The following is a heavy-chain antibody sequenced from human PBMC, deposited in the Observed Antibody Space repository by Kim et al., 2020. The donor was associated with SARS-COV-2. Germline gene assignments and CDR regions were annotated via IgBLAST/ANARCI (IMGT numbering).Heavy chain of an antibody. Sequence: GGSLRLSCAASGFSFSDAWMSWVRRAPGKGLEWVGRITSKAYGETIDYSAPVQGRFIISRDDSKNTFYLHMNSLKIEDTAVYYCATGGPYSGYYFNYWGQGTLVTVSS. CDR1: GFSFSDAW. V-gene: IGHV3-15*01. CDR2: ITSKAYGETI. J-gene: IGHJ4*02. D-gene: IGHD3-10*01. CDR3: ATGGPYSGYYFNY.